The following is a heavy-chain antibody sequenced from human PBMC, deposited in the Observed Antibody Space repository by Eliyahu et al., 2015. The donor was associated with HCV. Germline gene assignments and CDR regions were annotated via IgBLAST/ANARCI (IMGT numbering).Heavy chain of an antibody. D-gene: IGHD6-19*01. CDR3: AKRDNSGWYYFDY. V-gene: IGHV3-23*01. CDR2: SGHST. CDR1: GFTFSSYA. Sequence: EVQLLESGGGLVQPGGSLRLXCAASGFTFSSYAMSWGRQAPGKGLEWVSTSGHSTYYADSVKGRFTISRDNSKNTLYLQVSGLRAEDTAVYYCAKRDNSGWYYFDYWGQGTLVTVSS. J-gene: IGHJ4*02.